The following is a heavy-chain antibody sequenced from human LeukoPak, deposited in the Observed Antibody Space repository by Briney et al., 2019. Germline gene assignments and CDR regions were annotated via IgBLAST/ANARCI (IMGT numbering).Heavy chain of an antibody. CDR3: ARDLQRASDI. J-gene: IGHJ3*02. CDR1: GGSISSYY. D-gene: IGHD4-11*01. CDR2: IYYSGST. V-gene: IGHV4-59*01. Sequence: WETLSLTCTVSGGSISSYYWSWIRQPPGKGLEWIGNIYYSGSTNYNPSLKSRVTISVDTSKNQFSLKLSSVTAADTAVYYCARDLQRASDIWGQGTMVTVSS.